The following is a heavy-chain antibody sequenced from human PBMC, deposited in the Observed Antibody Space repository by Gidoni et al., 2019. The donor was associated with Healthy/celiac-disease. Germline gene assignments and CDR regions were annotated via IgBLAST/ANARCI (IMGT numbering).Heavy chain of an antibody. V-gene: IGHV4-34*01. D-gene: IGHD3-9*01. CDR3: ARDKVLRYFDWLPRGAFDI. CDR2: INHSGST. J-gene: IGHJ3*02. CDR1: GGSFSGYY. Sequence: QVQLQQWGAGLLTPSETLSLTCAVYGGSFSGYYWSWIRQPPGKGLEWIGEINHSGSTNYNPSLKSRVTISVDTSKNQFSLKLSSVTAADTAVYYCARDKVLRYFDWLPRGAFDIWGQGTMVTVSS.